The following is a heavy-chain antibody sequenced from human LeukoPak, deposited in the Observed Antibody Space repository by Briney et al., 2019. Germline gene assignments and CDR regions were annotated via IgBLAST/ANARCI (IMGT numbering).Heavy chain of an antibody. CDR3: AQGRIAVYGMDV. CDR1: GFTFSSYG. D-gene: IGHD6-19*01. J-gene: IGHJ6*02. CDR2: ISYDGSNK. V-gene: IGHV3-30*03. Sequence: GRSLRLSCEASGFTFSSYGMHWVRQAPGEGLEWVAVISYDGSNKYYADSVKGRFTISRDNSKNTLYLQMNSLRAEDTAVYYCAQGRIAVYGMDVRGQGTTVTVSS.